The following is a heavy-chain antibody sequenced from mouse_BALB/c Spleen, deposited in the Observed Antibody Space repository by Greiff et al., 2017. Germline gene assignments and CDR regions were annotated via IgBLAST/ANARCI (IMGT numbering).Heavy chain of an antibody. D-gene: IGHD2-4*01. CDR2: ISYDGSN. J-gene: IGHJ4*01. V-gene: IGHV3-6*02. Sequence: ESGPGLVKPSQSLSLTCSVTGYSITSGYYWNWIRQFPGNKLEWMGYISYDGSNNYNPSLKNRISITRDTSKNQFFLKLNSVTTEDTATYYCAREAMITTYAMDYWGQGTSVTVSS. CDR1: GYSITSGYY. CDR3: AREAMITTYAMDY.